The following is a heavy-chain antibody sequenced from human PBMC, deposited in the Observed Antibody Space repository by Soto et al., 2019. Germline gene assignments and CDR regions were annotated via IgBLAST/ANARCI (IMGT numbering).Heavy chain of an antibody. CDR3: AREQGYVWYRVADY. CDR1: GFTFSSHG. D-gene: IGHD1-26*01. J-gene: IGHJ4*02. Sequence: QVQLVESGGGVVQPGGSLTLSCAASGFTFSSHGMHWVRLAPGRGLEWVAVFSYDGINKHYGDSVKGRFTISRDNSKKTVSLQMNSLRVEDTAVYYCAREQGYVWYRVADYWGQGTLVTVSP. V-gene: IGHV3-30*03. CDR2: FSYDGINK.